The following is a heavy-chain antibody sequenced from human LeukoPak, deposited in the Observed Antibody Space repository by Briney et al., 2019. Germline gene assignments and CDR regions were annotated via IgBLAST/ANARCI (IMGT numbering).Heavy chain of an antibody. J-gene: IGHJ6*03. CDR1: GYTFTSYG. CDR3: ARDLTRYYDILTGYSSLGYYYMDV. D-gene: IGHD3-9*01. V-gene: IGHV1-18*01. Sequence: GASVKVSCKASGYTFTSYGISWVRQAPGQGLEWMGWISAYNGNTNYAQKLQGRVTMTTDTSTSTAYMELRSLRSDDTAVYYCARDLTRYYDILTGYSSLGYYYMDVWGKGTTVTVSS. CDR2: ISAYNGNT.